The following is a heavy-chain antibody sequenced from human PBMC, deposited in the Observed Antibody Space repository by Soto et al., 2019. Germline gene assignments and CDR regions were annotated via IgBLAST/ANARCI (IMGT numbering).Heavy chain of an antibody. D-gene: IGHD2-15*01. CDR3: ARQGGNRYYYGMDV. V-gene: IGHV4-34*01. Sequence: HSDRLSISCVECRGSFSGYYWSWIQKPPGKGLEWIREINHSGSTNYNPSLKSRVTISVDTSKNQFTLKLSSVTAADTAVYYCARQGGNRYYYGMDVWGQGTTVTVSS. CDR2: INHSGST. J-gene: IGHJ6*02. CDR1: RGSFSGYY.